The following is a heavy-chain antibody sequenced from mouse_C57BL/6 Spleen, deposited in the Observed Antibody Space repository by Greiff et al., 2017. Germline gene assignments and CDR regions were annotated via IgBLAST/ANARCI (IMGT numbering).Heavy chain of an antibody. CDR3: ARRGTTVPLAFDY. Sequence: QVQLQQPGAELVRPGTSVKLSCKASGYTFTSYWMHWVKQRPGQGLEWIGVIDPSDSYTNYNQKFKGKATLTVDTSSSTAYMQLSSLTSEDSAVYYCARRGTTVPLAFDYWGQGTTLTVSS. D-gene: IGHD1-1*01. CDR1: GYTFTSYW. CDR2: IDPSDSYT. J-gene: IGHJ2*01. V-gene: IGHV1-59*01.